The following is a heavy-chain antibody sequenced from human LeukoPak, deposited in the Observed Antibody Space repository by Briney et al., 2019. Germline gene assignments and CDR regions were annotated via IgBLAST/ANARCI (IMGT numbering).Heavy chain of an antibody. D-gene: IGHD6-13*01. CDR2: IRSKANSYAT. CDR1: GFTFSGSA. CDR3: TSSIAAAGNYYYGMDV. V-gene: IGHV3-73*01. Sequence: PGGSLRLSCAASGFTFSGSAMHWVRQASGKGLEWVGRIRSKANSYATAYAASVKGRFTISRDDSKNTAYLQMNSLETEDTAVYYCTSSIAAAGNYYYGMDVWGQGTTVTVSS. J-gene: IGHJ6*02.